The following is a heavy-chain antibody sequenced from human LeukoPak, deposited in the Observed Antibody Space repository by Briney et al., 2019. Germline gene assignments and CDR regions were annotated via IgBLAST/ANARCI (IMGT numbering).Heavy chain of an antibody. CDR3: ARDWHWGFDL. CDR1: GYSENFYG. Sequence: GASVKVSCKTSGYSENFYGITWVRQVAGQGLEWMGWISAQHGQTEYAPNSQDRVTMTTDTYTNTVYMELSSLRSEDTAVYYCARDWHWGFDLWGRGTLVTVSS. J-gene: IGHJ2*01. CDR2: ISAQHGQT. V-gene: IGHV1-18*01.